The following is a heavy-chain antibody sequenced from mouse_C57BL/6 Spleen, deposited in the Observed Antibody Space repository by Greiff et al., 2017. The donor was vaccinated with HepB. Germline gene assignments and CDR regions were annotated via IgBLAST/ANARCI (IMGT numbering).Heavy chain of an antibody. CDR1: GYSFTGYY. CDR2: INPSTGGT. V-gene: IGHV1-42*01. CDR3: ARRGGAY. Sequence: VQLQQSGPELVKPGASVKISCKASGYSFTGYYMNWVKQSPEKSLEWIGEINPSTGGTTYNQKSKAKATLTVDKSSSTAYMQLKSLTSEDSAVYYCARRGGAYWGQGTLVTVSA. J-gene: IGHJ3*01.